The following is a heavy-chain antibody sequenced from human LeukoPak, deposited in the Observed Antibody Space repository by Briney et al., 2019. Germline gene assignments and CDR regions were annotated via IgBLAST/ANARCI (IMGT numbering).Heavy chain of an antibody. V-gene: IGHV1-69*06. D-gene: IGHD3-22*01. Sequence: SVKVSCKASGGTFSSYAISWVRQAPGQGLEWMGGIIPIFGTANYAQKFQGRVTITADKSTSTAYMELSSLRSEDTAVYYCARARSPYDSSGLDAFDIWGQGTMVTVSS. CDR3: ARARSPYDSSGLDAFDI. CDR1: GGTFSSYA. CDR2: IIPIFGTA. J-gene: IGHJ3*02.